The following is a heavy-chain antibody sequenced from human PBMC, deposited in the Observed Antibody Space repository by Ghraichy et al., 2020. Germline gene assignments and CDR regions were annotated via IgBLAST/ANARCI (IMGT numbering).Heavy chain of an antibody. CDR1: GDSISSGSYY. Sequence: SETMSLTCTVSGDSISSGSYYWSWIRQPAGKGLEWIGRIFTSGSTNYNPSLNSRVTMSVDTSKNQFSLRLTSVTAADTAVYYCARERGSYCSGGTCYSAKYFQHWGQGTLVTVSS. V-gene: IGHV4-61*02. CDR2: IFTSGST. D-gene: IGHD2-15*01. J-gene: IGHJ1*01. CDR3: ARERGSYCSGGTCYSAKYFQH.